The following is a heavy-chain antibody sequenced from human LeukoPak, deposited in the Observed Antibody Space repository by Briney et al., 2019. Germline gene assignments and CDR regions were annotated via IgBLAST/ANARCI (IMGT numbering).Heavy chain of an antibody. V-gene: IGHV1-69*01. CDR1: GCSFTSYA. CDR2: IIPIFGTA. J-gene: IGHJ4*02. CDR3: DRGLSFCSGSYHSEFDC. D-gene: IGHD1-26*01. Sequence: ASVKVSFKSSGCSFTSYAISWMRQAPGQGLEWVGGIIPIFGTANFAQKFQGRATITADESTSTAYMSLNSLSSEATAGDYCDRGLSFCSGSYHSEFDCWGQGTLVTVAS.